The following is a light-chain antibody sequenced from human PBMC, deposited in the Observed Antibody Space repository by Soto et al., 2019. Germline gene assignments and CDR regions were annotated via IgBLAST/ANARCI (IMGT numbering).Light chain of an antibody. Sequence: EFVLTQSPGTLSLSPGQRATLSCRASQSISRNLAWYQQKPGQAPRLLIYGASTRATGIPARFSGSGSGTEFTLTISSLQSEDFAIYYCQQYNNWPPWTFGQGTKVDI. CDR2: GAS. V-gene: IGKV3-15*01. CDR3: QQYNNWPPWT. CDR1: QSISRN. J-gene: IGKJ1*01.